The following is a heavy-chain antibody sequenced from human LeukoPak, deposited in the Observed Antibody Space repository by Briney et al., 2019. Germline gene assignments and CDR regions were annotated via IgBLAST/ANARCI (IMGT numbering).Heavy chain of an antibody. CDR3: ERDYLYGSGSFDY. Sequence: ASVKVSCKASGYTFTGYYIHWVRQAPGPGHGRMGWINPNSGGTNYAQKFQGRVTMTRDTTISTAYMELSRLRSDDTAVYYCERDYLYGSGSFDYWGQGTLVTVSS. D-gene: IGHD3-10*01. J-gene: IGHJ4*02. CDR1: GYTFTGYY. V-gene: IGHV1-2*02. CDR2: INPNSGGT.